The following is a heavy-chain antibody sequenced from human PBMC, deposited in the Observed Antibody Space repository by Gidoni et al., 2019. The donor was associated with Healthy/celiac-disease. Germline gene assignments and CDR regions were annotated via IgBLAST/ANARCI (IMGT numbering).Heavy chain of an antibody. D-gene: IGHD4-17*01. CDR3: ARDDYGGNSHGMDV. V-gene: IGHV3-30-3*01. Sequence: QVQLVESGGGVVQPGRSLRLSCAATGCTYSSYAMPWVRQAPGKGLEWGAVISYDGSNKYYADSVKGRFTISRDNSMNTLYLQMNSLRAEDTAVYYCARDDYGGNSHGMDVWGQGTTVTVSS. J-gene: IGHJ6*02. CDR2: ISYDGSNK. CDR1: GCTYSSYA.